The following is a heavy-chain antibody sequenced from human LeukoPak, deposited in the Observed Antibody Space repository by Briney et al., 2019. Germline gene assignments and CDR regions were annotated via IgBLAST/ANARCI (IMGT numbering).Heavy chain of an antibody. CDR2: ISYDGSNK. Sequence: GGSLRLSCAASGFTFSSYAMHWVRQAPGKGLEWVALISYDGSNKYYADSVKARFIISRDNSKNTLYLQMNSLRVEDTAVYYCATLPYYYDSSGSYYFDYWGQGTLVTVSS. V-gene: IGHV3-30*04. D-gene: IGHD3-22*01. CDR3: ATLPYYYDSSGSYYFDY. J-gene: IGHJ4*02. CDR1: GFTFSSYA.